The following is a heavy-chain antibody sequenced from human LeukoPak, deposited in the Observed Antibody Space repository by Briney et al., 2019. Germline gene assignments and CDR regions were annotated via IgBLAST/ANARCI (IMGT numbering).Heavy chain of an antibody. Sequence: GGSLRLSCAASGFTFSSYSMKWVRQAPGKGLEWVSSISSSSSYIYYADSVKGRFTISRDNAKNSLYLQMNSLRAEDTAVYYCARDGTYRYSSSWYSFDYWGQGTLVTVSS. CDR1: GFTFSSYS. J-gene: IGHJ4*02. CDR3: ARDGTYRYSSSWYSFDY. D-gene: IGHD6-13*01. V-gene: IGHV3-21*01. CDR2: ISSSSSYI.